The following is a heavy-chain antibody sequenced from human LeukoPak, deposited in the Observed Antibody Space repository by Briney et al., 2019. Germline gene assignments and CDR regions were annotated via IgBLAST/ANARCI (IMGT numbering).Heavy chain of an antibody. J-gene: IGHJ4*02. Sequence: VASVKVSCKASGYTFTGYYIHWVRQAPGQGLAWMGWINPNSGGTNYAQKFQGRVTMTRDTSINTAYMELSRLRSDDTAVYYCAREPDNIGWPKFDYWGQGTLVTVSS. CDR3: AREPDNIGWPKFDY. D-gene: IGHD6-19*01. V-gene: IGHV1-2*02. CDR1: GYTFTGYY. CDR2: INPNSGGT.